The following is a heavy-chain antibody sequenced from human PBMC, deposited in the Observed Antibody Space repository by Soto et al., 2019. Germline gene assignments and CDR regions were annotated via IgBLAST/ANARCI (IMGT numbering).Heavy chain of an antibody. CDR3: ARFGSY. CDR2: IHRSGKT. Sequence: QVQLQQWGAGLLKSSETLSLPCAVSGGSFSGYSWSWIRQPPGKGLEWIGEIHRSGKTNYNPSLKSRGTVSVDTSKNQFSLKLTSVTAADTAVYYCARFGSYWGQGTLVTVSS. D-gene: IGHD3-16*01. CDR1: GGSFSGYS. J-gene: IGHJ4*02. V-gene: IGHV4-34*01.